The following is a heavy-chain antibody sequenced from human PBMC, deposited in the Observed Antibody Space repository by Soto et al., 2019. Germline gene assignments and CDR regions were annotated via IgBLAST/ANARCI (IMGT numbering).Heavy chain of an antibody. D-gene: IGHD2-2*01. Sequence: SETLSLTCAVSGGSISSGGYSWSWIRQPPGKGLECIGYIYHSVSTYYNPSLKSRVTISVDRSKNQFSLSSLRSEDTAVYYCATDLGFSLPAARNYFDYWGQGTLVTVSS. V-gene: IGHV4-30-2*01. CDR3: ATDLGFSLPAARNYFDY. J-gene: IGHJ4*02. CDR1: GGSISSGGYS. CDR2: IYHSVST.